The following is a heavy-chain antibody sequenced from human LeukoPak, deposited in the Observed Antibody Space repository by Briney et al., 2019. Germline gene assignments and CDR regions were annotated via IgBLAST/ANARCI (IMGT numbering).Heavy chain of an antibody. D-gene: IGHD4-17*01. V-gene: IGHV4-38-2*02. J-gene: IGHJ4*02. CDR2: IYHGGTT. Sequence: SETLSLTCTVSGYSISSGYYWGWIRQPPGKGLQWIANIYHGGTTYYNPSLKSRVTISLDTSKNQFSLKLRSVTAADTALYYCARGAVTTLSYYFDYWGQGNLVTVSS. CDR3: ARGAVTTLSYYFDY. CDR1: GYSISSGYY.